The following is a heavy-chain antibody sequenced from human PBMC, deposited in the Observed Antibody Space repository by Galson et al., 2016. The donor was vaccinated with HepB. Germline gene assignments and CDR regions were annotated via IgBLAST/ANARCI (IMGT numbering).Heavy chain of an antibody. Sequence: SLRLSCAASGFIFDDYAMHWVRQAPGKGLEWVSGISWNSAYIGYGISVKGRFTISRDNAKNSLYLQMNSLTADDTAFYYCVRDGESSGSHYNWFDPWGQGTLVTVSS. D-gene: IGHD3-10*01. J-gene: IGHJ5*02. CDR2: ISWNSAYI. V-gene: IGHV3-9*01. CDR3: VRDGESSGSHYNWFDP. CDR1: GFIFDDYA.